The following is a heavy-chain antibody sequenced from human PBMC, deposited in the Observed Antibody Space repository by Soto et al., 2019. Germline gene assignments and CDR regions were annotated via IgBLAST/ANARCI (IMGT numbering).Heavy chain of an antibody. Sequence: QVQLVQSGAEVKKPGSSVKVSCTASGVTFSSYAISWVRQAPGQGLEWMGGIIPISDTTNYAQKFQGRVTITADESTRTAYMELSSLRSEDTAVYYCARSQGSSTSLEIYYYYYYGMDVWGQGTTVTVSS. CDR1: GVTFSSYA. D-gene: IGHD2-2*01. J-gene: IGHJ6*02. CDR3: ARSQGSSTSLEIYYYYYYGMDV. CDR2: IIPISDTT. V-gene: IGHV1-69*01.